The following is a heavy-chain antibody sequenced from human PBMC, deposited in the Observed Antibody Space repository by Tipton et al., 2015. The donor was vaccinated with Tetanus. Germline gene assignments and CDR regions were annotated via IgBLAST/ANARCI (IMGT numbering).Heavy chain of an antibody. V-gene: IGHV4-4*07. CDR1: GGSMSNNY. Sequence: TLSLTCTVSGGSMSNNYWSWIRQPAGKGLEWIGHISNGNPDYTPSLKNRLILSADTSKNELSLKLQSVTAADAAVYYCARGITDGYFRRLDYWGQGIRVAVSP. CDR2: ISNGNP. J-gene: IGHJ4*02. CDR3: ARGITDGYFRRLDY. D-gene: IGHD5-18*01.